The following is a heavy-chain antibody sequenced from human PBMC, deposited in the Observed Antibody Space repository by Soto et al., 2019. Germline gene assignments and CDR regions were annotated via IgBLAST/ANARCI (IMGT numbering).Heavy chain of an antibody. V-gene: IGHV3-9*01. CDR3: AKDTDYSSSHFDY. Sequence: PGGSLRLSCVASGFTFDDYAMHWVRQAPGKGLEWVSGISWNSGSIAYADSVKGRFTISRDNAKNSLYLQMNSLRAEDTALYYCAKDTDYSSSHFDYWGQGTLVTVSS. D-gene: IGHD6-6*01. CDR1: GFTFDDYA. J-gene: IGHJ4*02. CDR2: ISWNSGSI.